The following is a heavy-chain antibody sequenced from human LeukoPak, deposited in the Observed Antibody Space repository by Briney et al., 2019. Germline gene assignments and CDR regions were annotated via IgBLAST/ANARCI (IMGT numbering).Heavy chain of an antibody. D-gene: IGHD5-18*01. CDR3: AGTESYGFGLRY. J-gene: IGHJ4*02. Sequence: SSETLSLTCTASGDSISSYYWSWVRQPPGKGLEWIGYIYYSGRTNYNPSLESRVTISVDTSKNHFSLKLTSVTAADTAVYYCAGTESYGFGLRYWGQGTLVTVSS. CDR2: IYYSGRT. CDR1: GDSISSYY. V-gene: IGHV4-59*01.